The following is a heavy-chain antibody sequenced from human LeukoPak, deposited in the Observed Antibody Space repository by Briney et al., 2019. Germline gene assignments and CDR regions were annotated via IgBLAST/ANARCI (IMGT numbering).Heavy chain of an antibody. Sequence: ASVKVSCKASGYTFTSYGISWVRQAPGQGLEWMGLISAYNGNTNYAQKLQGRVTMTTDTSTSTAYMELRSLRSDDTAVYYCARDSHDYVWGSLGYWGQGTLVTVSS. J-gene: IGHJ4*02. D-gene: IGHD3-16*01. V-gene: IGHV1-18*04. CDR2: ISAYNGNT. CDR1: GYTFTSYG. CDR3: ARDSHDYVWGSLGY.